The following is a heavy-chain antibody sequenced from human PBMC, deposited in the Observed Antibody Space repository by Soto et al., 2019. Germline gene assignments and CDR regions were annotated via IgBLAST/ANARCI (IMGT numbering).Heavy chain of an antibody. CDR1: GFTFSNAW. Sequence: GGSLRLSCAASGFTFSNAWMSWVRQAPGKGLEWVGRIKSKTDGGTTDYAAPVKGRFTISRDDSKNTLYLQMNSLKTEDTAVYYCPTDTYNWNYLYGMDVWGQGTTVTVSS. CDR2: IKSKTDGGTT. D-gene: IGHD1-7*01. J-gene: IGHJ6*02. V-gene: IGHV3-15*01. CDR3: PTDTYNWNYLYGMDV.